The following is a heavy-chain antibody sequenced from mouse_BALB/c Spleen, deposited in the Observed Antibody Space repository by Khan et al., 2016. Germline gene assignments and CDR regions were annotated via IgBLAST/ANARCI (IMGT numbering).Heavy chain of an antibody. V-gene: IGHV3-2*02. Sequence: EVQLQESGPGLVKPSQSLSLTCTVTGYSITSDYAWNWIRQFPGNKLEWMGYISYSGSTSYNPSLKSRISFTRDTSKNQFFLQLNSVTTEDTATYYCARYYDYYFDYWGQGTTLTVSS. D-gene: IGHD2-4*01. CDR3: ARYYDYYFDY. CDR2: ISYSGST. J-gene: IGHJ2*01. CDR1: GYSITSDYA.